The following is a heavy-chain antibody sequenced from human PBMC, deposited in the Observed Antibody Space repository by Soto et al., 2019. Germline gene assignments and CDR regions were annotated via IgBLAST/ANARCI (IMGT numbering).Heavy chain of an antibody. CDR1: GGTFSSYT. V-gene: IGHV1-69*08. J-gene: IGHJ4*02. CDR2: IIPTFGTT. D-gene: IGHD3-16*01. CDR3: ATDSEGGVFAY. Sequence: QVQVVQSGTEVRKPGSSVRVSCKASGGTFSSYTISWVRQAPGQGLEWMGRIIPTFGTTNYAQKFQGRVTITADESTSTAYMALNSLRSDDTAVYYCATDSEGGVFAYWGQGTLVTVSS.